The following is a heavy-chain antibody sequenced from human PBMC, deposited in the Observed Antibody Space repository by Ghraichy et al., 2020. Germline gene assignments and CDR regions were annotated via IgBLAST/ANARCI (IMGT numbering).Heavy chain of an antibody. Sequence: TLSLTCAVSGGSISSGGYSWSWIRQPPGKGLEWIGYIYHSGSTYYNPSLKSRVTISVDRSKNQFSLKLSSVTAADTAVYYCVRGAMVQGVVFDYWGQGTLVTVSS. CDR2: IYHSGST. J-gene: IGHJ4*02. D-gene: IGHD3-10*01. CDR1: GGSISSGGYS. CDR3: VRGAMVQGVVFDY. V-gene: IGHV4-30-2*01.